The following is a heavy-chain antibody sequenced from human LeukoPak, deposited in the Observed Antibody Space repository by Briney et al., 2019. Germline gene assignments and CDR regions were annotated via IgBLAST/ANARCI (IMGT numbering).Heavy chain of an antibody. J-gene: IGHJ4*02. D-gene: IGHD1-26*01. CDR3: TKRALGSAYYFDS. CDR2: MSGSGGVT. Sequence: GGSLRLSCAASGFTFNTYAMSWVRQASGKGLEWVSAMSGSGGVTYYADSVQSRFTISRDNSKKTLYLQMNSLRAEDTAVYYCTKRALGSAYYFDSWGQGTLVTVSS. V-gene: IGHV3-23*01. CDR1: GFTFNTYA.